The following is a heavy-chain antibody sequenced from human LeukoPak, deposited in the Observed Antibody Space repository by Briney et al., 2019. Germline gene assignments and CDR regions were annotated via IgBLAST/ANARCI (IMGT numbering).Heavy chain of an antibody. J-gene: IGHJ4*02. Sequence: GGSLRLSCAASGFTFSSYSMNWVRQAPGKGLEWASSISSSSSYIYYADSVKGRFTISRDNSKNTLYLQMNSLRAEDTAVYYCAKDAPTVRGYYGSGSYYWPYFDYWGQGTLVTVSS. CDR2: ISSSSSYI. D-gene: IGHD3-10*01. CDR1: GFTFSSYS. CDR3: AKDAPTVRGYYGSGSYYWPYFDY. V-gene: IGHV3-21*04.